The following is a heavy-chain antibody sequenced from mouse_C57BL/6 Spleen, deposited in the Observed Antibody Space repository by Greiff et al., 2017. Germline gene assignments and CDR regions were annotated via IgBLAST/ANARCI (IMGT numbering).Heavy chain of an antibody. V-gene: IGHV5-17*01. CDR1: GFTFSDYG. CDR2: ISSGSSTI. Sequence: EVKLMESGGGLVKPGGSLKLSCAASGFTFSDYGMHWVRQAPEKGLEWVAYISSGSSTIYYADTVKGRFTISRDNAKNTLFLQMTSLRSEDTAMYYCAGGNYAMDYWGQGTSVTVSS. CDR3: AGGNYAMDY. J-gene: IGHJ4*01.